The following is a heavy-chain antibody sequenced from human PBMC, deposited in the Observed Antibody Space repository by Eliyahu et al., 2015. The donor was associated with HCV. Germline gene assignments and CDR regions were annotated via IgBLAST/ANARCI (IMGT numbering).Heavy chain of an antibody. V-gene: IGHV4-34*01. J-gene: IGHJ4*02. Sequence: QVQLQQWGAGLLKPSETLSLTCAVYGGSFSGYYXSWIRQPPGKGLEWIGEINHSGSTNYNLSLKSRVTISVDTSKNQFSLKLSSVTAADTAVYYCARDYGDYVIDYWGQGTLVTVSS. D-gene: IGHD4-17*01. CDR3: ARDYGDYVIDY. CDR1: GGSFSGYY. CDR2: INHSGST.